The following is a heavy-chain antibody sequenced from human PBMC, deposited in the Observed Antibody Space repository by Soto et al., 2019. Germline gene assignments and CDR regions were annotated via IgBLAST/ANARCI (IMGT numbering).Heavy chain of an antibody. CDR1: GYTFITYA. V-gene: IGHV1-3*05. Sequence: QVQLVQSGAEEKKPGASVKVSCKASGYTFITYAMHWVRQAPGQRFEWMGWINAGNGNTKYSQKFQDRVTFTRNTPASTAYMELRSLTSEDTAVYYCARIEEGRFDLWGQGARVTVSS. CDR3: ARIEEGRFDL. CDR2: INAGNGNT. J-gene: IGHJ4*02.